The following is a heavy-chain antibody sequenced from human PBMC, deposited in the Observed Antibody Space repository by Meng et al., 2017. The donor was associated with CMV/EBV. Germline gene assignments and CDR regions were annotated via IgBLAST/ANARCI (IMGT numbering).Heavy chain of an antibody. CDR2: ISSSSSYI. D-gene: IGHD2-2*02. V-gene: IGHV3-21*01. CDR1: GFTFSSYS. Sequence: GESLKISCAASGFTFSSYSMNWVRQAPGKGLEWVSSISSSSSYIYYADSVKGRFTISRDNAKNSLYLQMNSLRAEDMAVYYCARVPYCSSTSCYKAIYYYYGMDVWGQGTTVTVSS. J-gene: IGHJ6*02. CDR3: ARVPYCSSTSCYKAIYYYYGMDV.